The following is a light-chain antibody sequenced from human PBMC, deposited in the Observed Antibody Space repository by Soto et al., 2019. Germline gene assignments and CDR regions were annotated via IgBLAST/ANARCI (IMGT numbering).Light chain of an antibody. CDR2: DVS. CDR3: SSYTSSSTLPYV. Sequence: QSVLPQPASVSGSPVQSITISCTGTSSDVCGYNYVSWYQQHPGKAPKLMIYDVSNRPSGVSNRFSGSKSGNTASLTISGLQAEDEADYYCSSYTSSSTLPYVFGTGTKVTVL. J-gene: IGLJ1*01. V-gene: IGLV2-14*01. CDR1: SSDVCGYNY.